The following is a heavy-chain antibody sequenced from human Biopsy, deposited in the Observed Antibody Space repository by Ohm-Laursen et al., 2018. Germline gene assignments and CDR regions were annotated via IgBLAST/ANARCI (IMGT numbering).Heavy chain of an antibody. D-gene: IGHD3-10*01. Sequence: SETLSLTCTVSGGSISSDYWSWIRQTPGKGLEWIGYIYYSGSTNYNPSLKSRVTMSVDTSKNQFSLRLNSVTAADTAVYYCARLRQGSISASDAYYGMDVWGQGTTVIV. J-gene: IGHJ6*02. CDR1: GGSISSDY. CDR3: ARLRQGSISASDAYYGMDV. CDR2: IYYSGST. V-gene: IGHV4-59*01.